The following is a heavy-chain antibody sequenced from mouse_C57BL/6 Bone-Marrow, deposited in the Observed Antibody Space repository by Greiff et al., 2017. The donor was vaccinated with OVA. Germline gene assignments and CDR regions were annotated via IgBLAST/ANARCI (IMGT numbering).Heavy chain of an antibody. CDR1: GYTFTSYW. Sequence: QVQLKQPGAELVMPGASVKLSCKASGYTFTSYWMHWVKQRPGQGLEWIGEIDPSDSYTNYNQKFKGKSTLTVDKSSSTAYMQLSSLTSEDSAVYYCATRNDSWYFDVWGTGTTVTVSS. CDR2: IDPSDSYT. D-gene: IGHD2-4*01. CDR3: ATRNDSWYFDV. V-gene: IGHV1-69*01. J-gene: IGHJ1*03.